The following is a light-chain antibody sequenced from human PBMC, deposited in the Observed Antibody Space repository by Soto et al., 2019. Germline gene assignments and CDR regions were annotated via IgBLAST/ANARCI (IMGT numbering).Light chain of an antibody. Sequence: IVLTQSPGTLSLSPGERATLSCRASQSVSNNYLAWYQQKPGQAPRLLIHGASSRATGIPDRFSGSGSGTDFTLTISRLEPEDFGMYYCQQYGSSAPITFGQGTRVEIE. J-gene: IGKJ5*01. CDR2: GAS. V-gene: IGKV3-20*01. CDR1: QSVSNNY. CDR3: QQYGSSAPIT.